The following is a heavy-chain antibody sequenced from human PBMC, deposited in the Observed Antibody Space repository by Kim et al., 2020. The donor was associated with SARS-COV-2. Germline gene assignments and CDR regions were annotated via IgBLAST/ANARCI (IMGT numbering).Heavy chain of an antibody. CDR3: ARLVAGYSSGWDY. V-gene: IGHV5-51*01. Sequence: YSPSFQGQVTISADKSISTAYLQWSSLKASDTAMYYCARLVAGYSSGWDYWGQGTLVTVSS. J-gene: IGHJ4*02. D-gene: IGHD6-19*01.